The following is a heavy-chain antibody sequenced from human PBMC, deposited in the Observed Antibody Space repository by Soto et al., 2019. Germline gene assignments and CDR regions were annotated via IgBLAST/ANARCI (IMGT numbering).Heavy chain of an antibody. CDR1: GGSFSGYY. CDR2: INHSGST. D-gene: IGHD2-15*01. J-gene: IGHJ4*02. V-gene: IGHV4-34*01. Sequence: QVQLQQWGAGLLKPSETLSLTCAVYGGSFSGYYWSWIRQPPGKGLEWIGEINHSGSTNYNPSLKSRVTISVDTSKNQFSLKLSSVTAADTAVYYCARGGRSTCSGGSCYPSSAARGPKAFDYWGQGTLVTVSS. CDR3: ARGGRSTCSGGSCYPSSAARGPKAFDY.